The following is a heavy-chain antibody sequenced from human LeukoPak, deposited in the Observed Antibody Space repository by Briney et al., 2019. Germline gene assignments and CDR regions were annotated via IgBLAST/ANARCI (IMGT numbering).Heavy chain of an antibody. J-gene: IGHJ4*02. D-gene: IGHD2-21*02. V-gene: IGHV1-69*04. Sequence: SVKVSCKASGGTFSSYAISWVRQAPGQGLEWVGRIIPILGIANYAQEFQGRVTITADKSTSTAYMELSSLRSEDTAVYYCARVGHAGDANYDYWGQGTLVTVSS. CDR2: IIPILGIA. CDR1: GGTFSSYA. CDR3: ARVGHAGDANYDY.